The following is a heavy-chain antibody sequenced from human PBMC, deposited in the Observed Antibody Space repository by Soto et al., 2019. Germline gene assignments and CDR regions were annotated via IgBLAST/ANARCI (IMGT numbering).Heavy chain of an antibody. D-gene: IGHD4-17*01. V-gene: IGHV1-2*04. CDR1: GYTFTGYY. Sequence: EASVKVSCKASGYTFTGYYMHWVRQVPGQGLEWMGWINPNSGGTNYAQKFQGWVTMTRDTSISTAYMELSRLRSDDTAVYYCARDHGNGDYYFDYWGQGTLVTVSS. CDR2: INPNSGGT. J-gene: IGHJ4*02. CDR3: ARDHGNGDYYFDY.